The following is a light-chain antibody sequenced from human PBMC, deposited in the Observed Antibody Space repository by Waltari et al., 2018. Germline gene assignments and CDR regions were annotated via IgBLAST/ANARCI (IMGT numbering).Light chain of an antibody. Sequence: EIVMTQSPLSLPVTPGETASISCRSSRSLVHSNGKNYLDWYLQKPGQSPQLLIYLRSNRASGVPDRFSGSGSGTDFTLKISRVEAEDVGVYYCMQALQTRTFGQGTKLEIK. V-gene: IGKV2-28*01. CDR3: MQALQTRT. CDR1: RSLVHSNGKNY. J-gene: IGKJ2*01. CDR2: LRS.